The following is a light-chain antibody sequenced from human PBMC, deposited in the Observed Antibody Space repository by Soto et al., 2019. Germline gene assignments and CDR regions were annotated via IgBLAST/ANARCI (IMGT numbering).Light chain of an antibody. CDR2: AAS. Sequence: DIQMTQSPSSLSASVGDRVTITCRASQIISSYLNWYQQKPGKALKLLIYAASSLQSGVPSRFSGSGSGTDFTRTISSLQPEDFATYYCQQSYSTPRTFGQGTKVEIK. V-gene: IGKV1-39*01. CDR1: QIISSY. J-gene: IGKJ1*01. CDR3: QQSYSTPRT.